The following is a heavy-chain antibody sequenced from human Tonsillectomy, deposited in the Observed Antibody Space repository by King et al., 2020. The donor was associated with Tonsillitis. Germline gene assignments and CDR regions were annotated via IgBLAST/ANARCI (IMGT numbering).Heavy chain of an antibody. D-gene: IGHD3-22*01. CDR3: ASYYYSSSGPALDY. J-gene: IGHJ4*02. CDR2: IIPILGIA. V-gene: IGHV1-69*09. CDR1: GGTFSSYA. Sequence: VQLVESGAEVKKPGSSVKVSCKASGGTFSSYAISWVRQAPGQGLEWMGRIIPILGIANYAQKFQGRVTITADKSTSTAYMELSSLRSEDTAVYYCASYYYSSSGPALDYWGQGTLVTVSS.